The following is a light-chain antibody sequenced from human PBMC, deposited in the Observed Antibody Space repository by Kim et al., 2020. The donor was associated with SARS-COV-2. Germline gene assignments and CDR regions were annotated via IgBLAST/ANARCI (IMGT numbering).Light chain of an antibody. Sequence: ASVGDRVTITCRASQGISSNVAWYQQKPGDVPKLLIYDAAALLSGVPSRFSGSGSGTDFTLTISSLQPEDVATYYCQKYNGAPWTFGQGTKVDIK. J-gene: IGKJ1*01. CDR1: QGISSN. CDR3: QKYNGAPWT. CDR2: DAA. V-gene: IGKV1-27*01.